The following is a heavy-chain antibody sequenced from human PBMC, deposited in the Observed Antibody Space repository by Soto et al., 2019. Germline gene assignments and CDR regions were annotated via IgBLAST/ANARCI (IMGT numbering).Heavy chain of an antibody. V-gene: IGHV4-59*13. Sequence: SETLSLTCTVSGGSITSNYCTWIRQPPGKGLEWIAHIYYSRITYYNPSLKSRVPISVDTSKNQISLNLSSVTAADTAVYYCARVFVNFWSAYRLDYWGQGTPVTVSS. D-gene: IGHD3-3*01. CDR3: ARVFVNFWSAYRLDY. J-gene: IGHJ4*02. CDR1: GGSITSNY. CDR2: IYYSRIT.